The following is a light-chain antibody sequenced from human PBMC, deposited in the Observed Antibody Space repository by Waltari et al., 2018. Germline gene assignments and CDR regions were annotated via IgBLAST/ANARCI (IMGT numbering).Light chain of an antibody. CDR1: SNNVGNQG. J-gene: IGLJ2*01. CDR3: SAWDSSLSAVV. CDR2: RNN. V-gene: IGLV10-54*01. Sequence: QAGLTQPPSVSKGLRQTATPTCTGNSNNVGNQGAACLQQHQGHPPKLLSYRNNNRPSGISERLSASRSGNTASLTITGLQSEDEADYYCSAWDSSLSAVVFGGGTKLTVL.